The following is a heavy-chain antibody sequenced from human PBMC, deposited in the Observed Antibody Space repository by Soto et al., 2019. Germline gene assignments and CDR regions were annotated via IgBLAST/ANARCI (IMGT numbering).Heavy chain of an antibody. D-gene: IGHD3-10*01. J-gene: IGHJ2*01. CDR2: VDRSGSNT. Sequence: EVQLLESGGDLVQPGWSLRLSCAASGVTFSSYAMSWVRQDPRKGLGWVSTVDRSGSNTYYTDSVKGRFTISRDNSKNTLFLQMNSLTAEDTAVDYCAKIGDPTYGNWYFDLWGRGTRINVSS. V-gene: IGHV3-23*01. CDR1: GVTFSSYA. CDR3: AKIGDPTYGNWYFDL.